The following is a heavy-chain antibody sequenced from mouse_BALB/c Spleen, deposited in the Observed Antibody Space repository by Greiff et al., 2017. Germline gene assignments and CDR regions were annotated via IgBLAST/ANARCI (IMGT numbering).Heavy chain of an antibody. V-gene: IGHV3-6*02. J-gene: IGHJ2*01. CDR2: ISYDGSN. CDR1: GYSITSGYY. Sequence: EVQVVESGPGLVKPSQSLSLTCSVTGYSITSGYYWNWIRQFPGNKLEWMGYISYDGSNNYNPSLKNRISITRDTSKNQFFLKLNSVTTEDTATYYCARDHYYADYWGQGTTLTVSS. CDR3: ARDHYYADY. D-gene: IGHD1-2*01.